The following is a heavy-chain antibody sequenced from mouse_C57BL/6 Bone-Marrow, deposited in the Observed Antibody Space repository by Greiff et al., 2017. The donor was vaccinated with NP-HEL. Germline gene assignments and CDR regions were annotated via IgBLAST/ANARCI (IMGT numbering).Heavy chain of an antibody. D-gene: IGHD2-5*01. CDR1: GFTFSSYG. J-gene: IGHJ2*01. CDR3: ARRSNYPYYFDY. CDR2: ISSGGSYT. V-gene: IGHV5-6*01. Sequence: EVQRVESGGDLVKPGGSLKLSCAASGFTFSSYGMSWVRQTPDKRLEWVATISSGGSYTYYPDSVKGRFTISRDNTKNTLYLQMSSLKSEDTAMYYCARRSNYPYYFDYWGQGTTLTVSS.